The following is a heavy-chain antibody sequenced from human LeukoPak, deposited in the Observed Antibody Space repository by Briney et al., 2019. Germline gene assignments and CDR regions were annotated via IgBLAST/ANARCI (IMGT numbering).Heavy chain of an antibody. CDR2: ISSSGSTI. V-gene: IGHV3-11*01. Sequence: PGGSLRLSCAASGFTFSDYYMSWIRQAPGKGLEWVSYISSSGSTIYYADSVKGRFTISRDNAKNSLYLQMNSLRAEDTAVYYCASITYYHDSSGYCDYWGQGTLVTVSS. J-gene: IGHJ4*02. CDR1: GFTFSDYY. CDR3: ASITYYHDSSGYCDY. D-gene: IGHD3-22*01.